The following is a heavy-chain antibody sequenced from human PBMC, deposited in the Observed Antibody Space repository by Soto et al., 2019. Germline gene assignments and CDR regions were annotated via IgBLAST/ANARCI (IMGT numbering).Heavy chain of an antibody. CDR1: GDTFNRYT. D-gene: IGHD2-2*01. V-gene: IGHV1-69*08. J-gene: IGHJ6*02. Sequence: QVQLVQSGAEVKRPGSSVKVSCKGSGDTFNRYTVTWVRQAPGQGLEWMGRIIPMFGIASYAQNFQVRVTITADRSTNTDYMELSSLRSEDRAVCYCARDWGRPDVIPPATSAMAVWGRGASVTVSS. CDR3: ARDWGRPDVIPPATSAMAV. CDR2: IIPMFGIA.